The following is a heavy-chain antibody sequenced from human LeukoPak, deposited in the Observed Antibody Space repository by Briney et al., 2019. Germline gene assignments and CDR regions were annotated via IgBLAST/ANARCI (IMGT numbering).Heavy chain of an antibody. CDR1: GFTFSSYA. J-gene: IGHJ4*02. D-gene: IGHD3-9*01. Sequence: GGSLRLSCAASGFTFSSYAMSWVRQAPGKGLEWVSDITSSGDSTYYADSVKGRFTISRHNPKNTLYLQMNSLRAEDTAIYYCVKEYFGFAFDYWGQGTVVTVSS. V-gene: IGHV3-23*01. CDR2: ITSSGDST. CDR3: VKEYFGFAFDY.